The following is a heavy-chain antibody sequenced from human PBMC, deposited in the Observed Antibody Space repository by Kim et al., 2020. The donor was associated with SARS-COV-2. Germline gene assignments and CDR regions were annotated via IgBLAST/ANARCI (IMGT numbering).Heavy chain of an antibody. Sequence: GESLKISCKGSGYSFTSYWISWVRQMPGKGLEWMGRIDPSDSYTNYSPSFQGHVTISADKSISTAYLQWSSLKASDTAMYYCARTPVLSDEGTSYKPPTDDYWGQGTLVTVSS. CDR1: GYSFTSYW. CDR2: IDPSDSYT. V-gene: IGHV5-10-1*01. D-gene: IGHD2-2*01. J-gene: IGHJ4*02. CDR3: ARTPVLSDEGTSYKPPTDDY.